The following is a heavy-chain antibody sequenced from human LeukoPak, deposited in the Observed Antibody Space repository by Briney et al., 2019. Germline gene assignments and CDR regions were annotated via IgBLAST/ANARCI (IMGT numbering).Heavy chain of an antibody. CDR3: ARGEYYFDY. CDR1: GGSISRYF. D-gene: IGHD3-10*01. Sequence: SETLSLTCTVSGGSISRYFWSWIRQPPGKGLEWIGYIYYSGSTNYNPSLESRVTISVDASKNQFSLKLSSVTAADTAVYYCARGEYYFDYWGQGALVTISS. CDR2: IYYSGST. V-gene: IGHV4-59*01. J-gene: IGHJ4*02.